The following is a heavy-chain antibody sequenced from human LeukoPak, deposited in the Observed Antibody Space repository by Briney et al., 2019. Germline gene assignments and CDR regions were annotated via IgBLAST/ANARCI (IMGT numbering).Heavy chain of an antibody. V-gene: IGHV1-18*01. J-gene: IGHJ4*02. Sequence: ASVKVSCXASGYTFTSYGISWVRLAPGQGLEWMGWISAYNGNTNYAQKLQGRVTMTTDTSTSTAYMELRSLRSDDTAVYYCARFLEYGDYWDPSFDYWGQGTLVTVSS. D-gene: IGHD4-17*01. CDR2: ISAYNGNT. CDR3: ARFLEYGDYWDPSFDY. CDR1: GYTFTSYG.